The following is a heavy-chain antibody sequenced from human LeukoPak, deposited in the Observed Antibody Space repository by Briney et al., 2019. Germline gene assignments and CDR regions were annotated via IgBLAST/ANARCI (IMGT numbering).Heavy chain of an antibody. CDR2: ISAYKGNT. V-gene: IGHV1-18*01. CDR1: GYTFTSYG. D-gene: IGHD3-22*01. J-gene: IGHJ3*02. Sequence: ASVKVSCKASGYTFTSYGISWVRQAPGQGLEWMGWISAYKGNTNYAQKLQGRVTMTTDTSTSTAYMELRSLRSDDTAVYYCARSYYYDSSGYAFDIWGQGTMVTVSS. CDR3: ARSYYYDSSGYAFDI.